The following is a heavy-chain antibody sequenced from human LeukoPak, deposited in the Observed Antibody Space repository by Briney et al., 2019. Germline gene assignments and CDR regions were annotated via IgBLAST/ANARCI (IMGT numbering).Heavy chain of an antibody. J-gene: IGHJ4*02. CDR3: ARDVYGDGYNSFDY. V-gene: IGHV3-66*01. Sequence: GGSLRLSCAVSGFILSSKHMNGVRQAPGKGLEWVSVIYSGGYSGGGPFYADSVKGRVTTSSHRSKNTLFLQMNSLRAEDTAVYYCARDVYGDGYNSFDYWGRGILVTVSS. D-gene: IGHD5-24*01. CDR2: IYSGGYSGGGP. CDR1: GFILSSKH.